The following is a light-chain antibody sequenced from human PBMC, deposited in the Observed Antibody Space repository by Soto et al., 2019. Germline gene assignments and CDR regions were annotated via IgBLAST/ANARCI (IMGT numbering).Light chain of an antibody. CDR1: QGVTTN. CDR3: QQYNNWPFS. V-gene: IGKV3-15*01. CDR2: DVS. J-gene: IGKJ5*01. Sequence: EIRMTQSPGTLSVSPGERATLSCRAAQGVTTNFAWYQQKSGQSPRLLIYDVSNRATGVPARFSGSGSETDFTLTISGLRSEDSAVYFCQQYNNWPFSLGQGTRLEIK.